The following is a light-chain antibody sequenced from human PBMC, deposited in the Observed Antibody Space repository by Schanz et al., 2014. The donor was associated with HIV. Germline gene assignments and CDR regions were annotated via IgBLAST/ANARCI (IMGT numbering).Light chain of an antibody. CDR1: SSSIGKNA. CDR3: AAWDDSLSGRV. CDR2: SNN. J-gene: IGLJ3*02. Sequence: QSVLTQPPSASGIPGQRVTISCSGSSSSIGKNAVNWYQQLPGAAPKLLIYSNNQRPSGVPDRFSGAKSGTSASLAISGLLSEDEADYYCAAWDDSLSGRVFGGGTKLTVL. V-gene: IGLV1-44*01.